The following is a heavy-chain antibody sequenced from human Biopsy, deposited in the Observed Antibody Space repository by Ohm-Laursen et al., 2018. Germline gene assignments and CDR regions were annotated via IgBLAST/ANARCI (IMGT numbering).Heavy chain of an antibody. CDR2: IKRDGSQS. CDR1: GFTFSNYA. J-gene: IGHJ3*01. CDR3: TRDTTYYAGTTYYDALDV. V-gene: IGHV3-7*01. D-gene: IGHD2/OR15-2a*01. Sequence: GSLRLSCATSGFTFSNYAIHWVRQAPGRGLEWVANIKRDGSQSNHADSVKGRFTISRDNAKNSLYLQMNSLRAEDTAVYYCTRDTTYYAGTTYYDALDVWGQGTTVTVSS.